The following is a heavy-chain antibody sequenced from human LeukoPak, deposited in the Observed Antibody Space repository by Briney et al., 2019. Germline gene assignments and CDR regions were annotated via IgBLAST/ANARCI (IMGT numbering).Heavy chain of an antibody. Sequence: GWSVSLSCAACGFTFSNYGLHWVRQAPGKGLEGVAVIWSDGTNKYYADSVRGRLTISRDNTQNTLSLQMNRLRAEDTAVYYCARGPDERFSYGPIHSWGQGNLVTVSS. CDR3: ARGPDERFSYGPIHS. CDR1: GFTFSNYG. D-gene: IGHD3-16*01. V-gene: IGHV3-33*01. J-gene: IGHJ4*02. CDR2: IWSDGTNK.